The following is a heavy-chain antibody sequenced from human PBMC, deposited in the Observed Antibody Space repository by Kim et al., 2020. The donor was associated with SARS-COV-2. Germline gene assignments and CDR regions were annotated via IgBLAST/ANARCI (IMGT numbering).Heavy chain of an antibody. CDR2: INHSGST. Sequence: SETLSLTCAVYGGSFSGYYWSWIRQPPGKGLEWIGEINHSGSTNYNPSLKSRVTISVDTSKNQFSLKLSSVTAADTAVYYCARGPTTRDGYNYADYWGQGTLVTVSS. V-gene: IGHV4-34*01. D-gene: IGHD5-12*01. CDR3: ARGPTTRDGYNYADY. J-gene: IGHJ4*02. CDR1: GGSFSGYY.